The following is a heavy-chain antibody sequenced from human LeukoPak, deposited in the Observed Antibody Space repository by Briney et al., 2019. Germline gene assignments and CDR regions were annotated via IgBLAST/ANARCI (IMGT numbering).Heavy chain of an antibody. J-gene: IGHJ4*02. V-gene: IGHV1-2*02. CDR1: GYTFTGYY. CDR2: FNPNLGGT. Sequence: ASVKVSCKASGYTFTGYYMHWVRQAPGQGLEWMGWFNPNLGGTNYAQKFQDSVTMTSDTSISTAYMEVRSLRSDDTAVYYCARPRSSYEYGDYESFDFWGQGTLVTVSS. D-gene: IGHD4-17*01. CDR3: ARPRSSYEYGDYESFDF.